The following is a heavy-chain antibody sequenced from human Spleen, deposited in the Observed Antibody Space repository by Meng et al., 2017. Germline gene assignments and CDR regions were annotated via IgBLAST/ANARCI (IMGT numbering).Heavy chain of an antibody. CDR2: IKQDGSEK. D-gene: IGHD6-13*01. CDR1: GFTFSSYW. J-gene: IGHJ3*02. CDR3: ARDQLAAQSPYAFDI. Sequence: GESLKISCAASGFTFSSYWMSWVRQAPGKGLEWVANIKQDGSEKYYVDSVKGRFTISRDNAKNSLYLQMNSLRAEDTAVYYCARDQLAAQSPYAFDIWDQGTMVTVSS. V-gene: IGHV3-7*01.